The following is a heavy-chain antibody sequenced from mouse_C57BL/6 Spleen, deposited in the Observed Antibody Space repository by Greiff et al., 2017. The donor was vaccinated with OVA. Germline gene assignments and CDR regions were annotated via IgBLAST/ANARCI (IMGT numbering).Heavy chain of an antibody. CDR2: ISYSGST. D-gene: IGHD2-1*01. Sequence: EVQLQESGPGMVKPSQSLSLTCTVTGYSITSGYDWHWIRHFPGNKLEWMGYISYSGSTNYNPSLKSRISITHDTSKNHFFLKLNSVTTEDTATYYCARGGVYGNPLAYWGQGTLVTVSA. CDR1: GYSITSGYD. CDR3: ARGGVYGNPLAY. V-gene: IGHV3-1*01. J-gene: IGHJ3*01.